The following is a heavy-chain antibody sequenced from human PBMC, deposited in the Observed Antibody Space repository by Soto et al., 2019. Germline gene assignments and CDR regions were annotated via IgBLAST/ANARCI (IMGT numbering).Heavy chain of an antibody. V-gene: IGHV1-8*01. J-gene: IGHJ3*02. CDR1: GYTFTSYD. CDR2: MNPNSGNT. D-gene: IGHD3-10*01. CDR3: ARGGITMVRGVIYAFDI. Sequence: QVQLVQSGAEVKKPGASVKVSCKASGYTFTSYDINWVRQATGQGLEWMGWMNPNSGNTGYAQKFQGRVTVTRNTSISTADMELISLRSEDTAVYYCARGGITMVRGVIYAFDIWGQGTMVTVSS.